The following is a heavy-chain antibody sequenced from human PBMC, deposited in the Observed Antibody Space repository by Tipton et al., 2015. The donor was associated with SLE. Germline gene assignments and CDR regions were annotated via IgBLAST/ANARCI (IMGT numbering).Heavy chain of an antibody. D-gene: IGHD3-16*01. CDR2: IHYSGST. CDR3: AREVMDWYFDL. Sequence: TLSLTCDVSGYSINRAYYWGWIRQPPGKGLEWIGYIHYSGSTYYNPSLKSRVTISVDTSKNQFSLKLSSVTAADTAVYYCAREVMDWYFDLWGRGTLVTVSS. J-gene: IGHJ2*01. CDR1: GYSINRAYY. V-gene: IGHV4-38-2*02.